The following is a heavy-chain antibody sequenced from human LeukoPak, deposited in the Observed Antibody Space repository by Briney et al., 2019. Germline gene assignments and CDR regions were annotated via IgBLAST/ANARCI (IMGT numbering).Heavy chain of an antibody. CDR1: GYTFTSYG. V-gene: IGHV1-18*01. D-gene: IGHD3-10*01. CDR3: AKSMVRGAQYYYGMDV. Sequence: ASVKVSCKTFGYTFTSYGLSWVRQAPGQGLEWMGWITTHNGNTNYAQKLQGRVTMTTDTSTSTAYMELRSLRSDDTAVYYCAKSMVRGAQYYYGMDVWGQGTTVTVSS. CDR2: ITTHNGNT. J-gene: IGHJ6*02.